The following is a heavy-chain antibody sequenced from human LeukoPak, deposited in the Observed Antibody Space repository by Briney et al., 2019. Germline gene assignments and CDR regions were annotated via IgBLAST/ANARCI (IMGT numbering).Heavy chain of an antibody. CDR3: AKAYPRGSYFLLFGYYFDY. Sequence: GRSLRLSCAASGFTFDDYAMHWVRQAPGKGLEWVSGISWNSGSIGYADSVKGRFTISRDNAKNSLYLQMSSLRAEDTALYYCAKAYPRGSYFLLFGYYFDYWGQETLVTVSS. CDR1: GFTFDDYA. CDR2: ISWNSGSI. D-gene: IGHD1-26*01. V-gene: IGHV3-9*01. J-gene: IGHJ4*02.